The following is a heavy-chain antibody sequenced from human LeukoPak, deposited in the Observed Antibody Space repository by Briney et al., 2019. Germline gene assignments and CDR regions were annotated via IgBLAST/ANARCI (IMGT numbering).Heavy chain of an antibody. CDR2: LTASGGNT. CDR1: GFNFSKYI. J-gene: IGHJ4*02. Sequence: GGSLRLPCAASGFNFSKYIMTWVRQAPGKGLEWVSSLTASGGNTYYADSVKGRFTISRDNSKNTLYLQMNSLRAEDTAVYYCARAACSSTSCYEDYWGQGTLVTVSS. V-gene: IGHV3-23*01. CDR3: ARAACSSTSCYEDY. D-gene: IGHD2-2*01.